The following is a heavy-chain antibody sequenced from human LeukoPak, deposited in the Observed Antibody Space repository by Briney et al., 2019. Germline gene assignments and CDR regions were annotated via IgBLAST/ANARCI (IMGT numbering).Heavy chain of an antibody. D-gene: IGHD4-17*01. CDR1: GGSISSYY. Sequence: PSETLSLTCTVSGGSISSYYWSWIRQPPGKGLEWIGYIYYSGSTNYNPSPKSRVTISVDTSKNQFSLKLSSVTAADTAVYYCAGGRGDYSIRFDPWGQGTLVTVSS. J-gene: IGHJ5*02. V-gene: IGHV4-59*01. CDR3: AGGRGDYSIRFDP. CDR2: IYYSGST.